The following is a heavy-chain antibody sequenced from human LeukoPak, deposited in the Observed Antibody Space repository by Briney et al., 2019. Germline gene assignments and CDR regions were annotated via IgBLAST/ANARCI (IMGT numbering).Heavy chain of an antibody. D-gene: IGHD3-22*01. V-gene: IGHV1-46*01. J-gene: IGHJ4*02. CDR3: ARGGPTYYYDRGGYILLDY. CDR2: INPSGGST. CDR1: GYTFTSYY. Sequence: GASVKVSCKASGYTFTSYYMHWVRQAPGQGLEWMGIINPSGGSTSYAQKFQGRVTMTRDTSTSTVYMELSSLRSEDTAVYYCARGGPTYYYDRGGYILLDYGGEGTLVTVSA.